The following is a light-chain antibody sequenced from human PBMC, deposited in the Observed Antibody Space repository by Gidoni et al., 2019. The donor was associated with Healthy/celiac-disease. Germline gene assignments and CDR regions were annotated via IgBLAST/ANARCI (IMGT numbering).Light chain of an antibody. CDR1: SSDVGGYNY. CDR3: SSYTSSSTV. Sequence: QSALTQPASVSGLPGQSITISCTGTSSDVGGYNYVSWYQQHPGKAPKLMIYEVSNRPSGVSKRFSGSKSGNTASLTISGLQAEDEADYYCSSYTSSSTVFGGGTKLTVL. CDR2: EVS. J-gene: IGLJ2*01. V-gene: IGLV2-14*01.